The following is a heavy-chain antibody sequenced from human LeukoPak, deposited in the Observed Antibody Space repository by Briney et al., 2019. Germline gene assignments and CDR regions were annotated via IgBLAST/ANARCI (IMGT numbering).Heavy chain of an antibody. J-gene: IGHJ4*02. CDR2: ISSDGSST. V-gene: IGHV3-74*01. Sequence: PGGSLRLSCAGSGFTVSNYWRHWVRQAPGKGLVWVSRISSDGSSTSYADSVKGRVTISRDDGKNTLYLHMNSLRDDDTAVYYCATDQRYAFDYWGQGILVTVSS. CDR1: GFTVSNYW. D-gene: IGHD3-9*01. CDR3: ATDQRYAFDY.